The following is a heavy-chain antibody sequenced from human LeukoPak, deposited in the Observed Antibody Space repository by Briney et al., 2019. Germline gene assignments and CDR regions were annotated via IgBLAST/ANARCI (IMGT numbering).Heavy chain of an antibody. J-gene: IGHJ6*03. Sequence: SETLSLTCAVSGYSISSDCYWGWIRQPPGKGLEWIGSIYHSGNTYYNPSLKSRVTISVDTSKNHFSLRLSSLTAADTAVYYCARHAPDCNNTNCYYYYYYYMDVWGKGTTVTVSS. CDR3: ARHAPDCNNTNCYYYYYYYMDV. CDR1: GYSISSDCY. CDR2: IYHSGNT. D-gene: IGHD2-2*01. V-gene: IGHV4-38-2*01.